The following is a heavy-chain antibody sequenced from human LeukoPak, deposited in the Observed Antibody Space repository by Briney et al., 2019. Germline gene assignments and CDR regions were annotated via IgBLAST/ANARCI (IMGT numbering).Heavy chain of an antibody. CDR2: ISSSSSYT. CDR3: ASLPYDYVWGSYRFFDY. J-gene: IGHJ4*02. CDR1: GFTFSDYY. V-gene: IGHV3-11*03. Sequence: GGSLRLSYAASGFTFSDYYMSWIRQAPGKGLEWVSYISSSSSYTNYADSVKGRFTVSRDNAKNSLYLQMNSLRAEDTAVYYCASLPYDYVWGSYRFFDYWGQGTLVTVSS. D-gene: IGHD3-16*02.